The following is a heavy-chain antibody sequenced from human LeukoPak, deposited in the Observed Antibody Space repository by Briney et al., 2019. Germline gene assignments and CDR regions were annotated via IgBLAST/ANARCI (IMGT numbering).Heavy chain of an antibody. CDR3: AGTVATITPYYYYGMDV. CDR2: ISYDGSNK. V-gene: IGHV3-30*03. CDR1: GFTFDDYA. D-gene: IGHD5-12*01. Sequence: PGRSLRLSCAASGFTFDDYAMHWVRQAPGKGLEWVAVISYDGSNKYYADSVKGRFTISRDNSKNTLYLQMNSLRAEDTAVYYCAGTVATITPYYYYGMDVWGQGTTVTVSS. J-gene: IGHJ6*02.